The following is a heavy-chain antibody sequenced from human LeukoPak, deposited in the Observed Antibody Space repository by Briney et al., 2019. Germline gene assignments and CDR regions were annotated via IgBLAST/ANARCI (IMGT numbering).Heavy chain of an antibody. CDR1: GGTFSSYA. D-gene: IGHD2-2*01. J-gene: IGHJ6*02. V-gene: IGHV1-69*13. Sequence: ASVKVSCKASGGTFSSYAISWVRQAPGQGLEWMGGIIPIFGTANYAQKFQGRVTITADESTSTAYMELSSLRSEDTAVYYCARDLSLQLPGRYYYYGMDVWGQGTTVTVSS. CDR2: IIPIFGTA. CDR3: ARDLSLQLPGRYYYYGMDV.